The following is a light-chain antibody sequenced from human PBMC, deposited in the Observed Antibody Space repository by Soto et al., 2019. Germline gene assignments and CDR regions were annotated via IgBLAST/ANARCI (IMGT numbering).Light chain of an antibody. CDR3: AAWDDSLNGPYV. CDR1: SSNIGSNT. Sequence: VLTQPPSASGTPGERVTISCSGSSSNIGSNTVNWYQQLPGTAPKLLIYSNNQRPSGVPDRFSGSKSGTSASLAISGLQSEDEADYYCAAWDDSLNGPYVFGNGTKVTVL. V-gene: IGLV1-44*01. CDR2: SNN. J-gene: IGLJ1*01.